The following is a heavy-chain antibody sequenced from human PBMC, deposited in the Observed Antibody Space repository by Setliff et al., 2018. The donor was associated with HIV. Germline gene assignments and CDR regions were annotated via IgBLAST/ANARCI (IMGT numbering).Heavy chain of an antibody. D-gene: IGHD2-21*01. CDR3: ARSYCGGGLCFRGLDL. J-gene: IGHJ6*02. Sequence: SETLSLTCAVSGASISSGNWWSWVRQSPGKGLEWIGEIFHTGSTNYNPSLKSRVTISLDTSKNQFSLKLNSVTAADTAVYYCARSYCGGGLCFRGLDLWGQGTTVTVSS. CDR1: GASISSGNW. CDR2: IFHTGST. V-gene: IGHV4-4*02.